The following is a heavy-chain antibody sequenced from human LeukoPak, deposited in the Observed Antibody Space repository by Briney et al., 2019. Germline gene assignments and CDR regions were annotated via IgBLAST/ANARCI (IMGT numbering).Heavy chain of an antibody. J-gene: IGHJ5*02. CDR1: GGSISGYY. CDR3: ARHFTSSSYSNNWFDP. V-gene: IGHV4-4*07. Sequence: SETLSLTCTVPGGSISGYYWSWIRQPAGKGLEWIGRIYTIGRTNYNPSLKSRVTMSVDTSNNQFSLKLSSVTAADTAVYYCARHFTSSSYSNNWFDPWGQGTLVTVSS. CDR2: IYTIGRT. D-gene: IGHD6-6*01.